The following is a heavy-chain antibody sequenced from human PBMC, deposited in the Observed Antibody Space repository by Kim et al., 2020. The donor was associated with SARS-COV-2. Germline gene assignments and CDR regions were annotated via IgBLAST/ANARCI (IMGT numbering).Heavy chain of an antibody. CDR2: ISSSSSYI. J-gene: IGHJ4*02. Sequence: GGSLRLSCAASGFTFSSYSMNWVRQAPGKGLEWVSSISSSSSYIYYADSVKGRFTISRDNAKNSLYLQMNSLRAEDTAVYYCARASAAAAPLVFDYWGQGTLVTVSS. D-gene: IGHD6-13*01. CDR1: GFTFSSYS. CDR3: ARASAAAAPLVFDY. V-gene: IGHV3-21*01.